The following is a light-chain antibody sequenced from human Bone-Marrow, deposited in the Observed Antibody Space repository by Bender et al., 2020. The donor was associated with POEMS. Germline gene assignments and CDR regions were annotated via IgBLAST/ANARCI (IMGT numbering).Light chain of an antibody. CDR1: SGSIASNY. J-gene: IGLJ2*01. Sequence: FLLTQPHSVSESPGKTVTISCTRSSGSIASNYVQWYQQRPGSAPTTVIYEDNQRPSGVPDRFSGSIDTSSNSSSLTISGLKTEDEADYYCSSYAGSNNYMVFGGGTKLTVL. CDR3: SSYAGSNNYMV. V-gene: IGLV6-57*04. CDR2: EDN.